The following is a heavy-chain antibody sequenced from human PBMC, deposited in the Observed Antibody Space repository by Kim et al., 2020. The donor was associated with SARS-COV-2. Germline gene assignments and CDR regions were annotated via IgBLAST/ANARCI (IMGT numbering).Heavy chain of an antibody. V-gene: IGHV3-15*01. Sequence: GGSLRLSCAASGFTFSNAWMSWVRQAPGKGLEWVGRIKSKTDGGTTDYAAPVKGRFTISRDDSKNTLYLQMNSLKTEDTAVYYCTTDFFTYYYDSSGYKFDYWGQGTLVTVSS. CDR3: TTDFFTYYYDSSGYKFDY. CDR2: IKSKTDGGTT. D-gene: IGHD3-22*01. J-gene: IGHJ4*02. CDR1: GFTFSNAW.